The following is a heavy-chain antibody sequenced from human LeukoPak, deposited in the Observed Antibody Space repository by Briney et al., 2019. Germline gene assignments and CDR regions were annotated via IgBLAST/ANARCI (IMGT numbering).Heavy chain of an antibody. CDR2: INTVATYI. V-gene: IGHV3-21*01. Sequence: GGSLRLSCAASGFTFTSFYFNWVRQAPGKGLEWVSSINTVATYIYYADSVRGRFTISRDNAKNSVYLQMDSLRAEDTGVYYCARLRRNGDSGGFYYYYDYWGQGTLVTVSS. CDR3: ARLRRNGDSGGFYYYYDY. D-gene: IGHD3-22*01. CDR1: GFTFTSFY. J-gene: IGHJ4*02.